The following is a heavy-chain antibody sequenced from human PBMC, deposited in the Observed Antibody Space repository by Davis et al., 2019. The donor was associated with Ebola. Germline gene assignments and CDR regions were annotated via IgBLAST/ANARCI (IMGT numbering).Heavy chain of an antibody. J-gene: IGHJ6*02. D-gene: IGHD6-13*01. CDR3: ARAIAAGTYYYYYYGMDV. CDR2: IYYSGST. V-gene: IGHV4-59*12. CDR1: GGSISSYY. Sequence: MPSETLSLTCTVSGGSISSYYWSWIRQPPGKGLEWIGYIYYSGSTNYNPSLKSRVTISVDTSKNQFSLKLSSVTAADTAVYYCARAIAAGTYYYYYYGMDVWGQGTTVTVSS.